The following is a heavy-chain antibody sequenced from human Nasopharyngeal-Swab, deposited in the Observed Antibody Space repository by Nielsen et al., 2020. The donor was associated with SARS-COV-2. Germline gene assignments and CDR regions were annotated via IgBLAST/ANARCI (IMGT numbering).Heavy chain of an antibody. CDR2: IKSKTDGGTT. Sequence: GGSLRLSCAASGFTFSNAWMNWVRQAPGKGLEWVGRIKSKTDGGTTDYAAPVKGRFTISRDDSKNTLYLQMNSLKTEDTAMYYCTTEYGDYNYYYYYAMDVWGQGTTVTVSS. CDR3: TTEYGDYNYYYYYAMDV. D-gene: IGHD4-17*01. V-gene: IGHV3-15*01. CDR1: GFTFSNAW. J-gene: IGHJ6*02.